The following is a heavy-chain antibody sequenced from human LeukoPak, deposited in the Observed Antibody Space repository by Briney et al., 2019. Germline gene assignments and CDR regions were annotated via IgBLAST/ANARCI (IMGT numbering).Heavy chain of an antibody. J-gene: IGHJ4*02. V-gene: IGHV3-9*01. CDR3: AKDKGSSSWYYFDY. Sequence: GGSLRLSCAASGFTFDDYAMHWVRQAPGKGLEWVSGISWNSGSIGYADSVKGRFTISRDNTKNSLYLQMNSLRAEDTALYYCAKDKGSSSWYYFDYWGQGTLVTVSS. CDR2: ISWNSGSI. D-gene: IGHD6-13*01. CDR1: GFTFDDYA.